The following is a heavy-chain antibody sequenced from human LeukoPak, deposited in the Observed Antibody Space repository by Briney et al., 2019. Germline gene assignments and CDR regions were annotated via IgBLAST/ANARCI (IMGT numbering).Heavy chain of an antibody. V-gene: IGHV7-4-1*02. D-gene: IGHD6-13*01. CDR3: AREEGAVGYSSSWYTNWFDP. J-gene: IGHJ5*02. CDR2: ININTGNP. CDR1: GYTFSSYT. Sequence: ASVKVSFKTSGYTFSSYTITWVRQAPGQGLQWMGWININTGNPTYAQGFTGRYVFSLDTSVSTAYLQISGLTADDTAVYYCAREEGAVGYSSSWYTNWFDPWGQGTLVTVSS.